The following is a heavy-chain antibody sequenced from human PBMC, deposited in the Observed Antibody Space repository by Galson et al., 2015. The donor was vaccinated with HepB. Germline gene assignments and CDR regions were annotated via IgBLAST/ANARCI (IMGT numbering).Heavy chain of an antibody. V-gene: IGHV1-46*03. CDR3: ARDPSGDDFWSGD. Sequence: SVKVSCKASGYTFTSYYMHWVRQAPGQGLEWMGIINPSGGSTSYAQKFQGRVTMTRDTSTSTVYMELSSLRSEDTAVYYCARDPSGDDFWSGDWGRGTLVTVSS. CDR1: GYTFTSYY. CDR2: INPSGGST. D-gene: IGHD3-3*01. J-gene: IGHJ4*02.